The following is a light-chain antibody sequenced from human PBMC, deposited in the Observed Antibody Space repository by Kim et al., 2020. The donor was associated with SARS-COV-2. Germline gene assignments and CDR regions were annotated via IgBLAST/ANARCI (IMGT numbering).Light chain of an antibody. Sequence: QPVLTQPPSASETPGQRVTISCSGSISNVGSNYVSWYQQLPGTAPKLLIYKNNQRPSGVPVRFSASKSDTSASLAISGLRSEDEADYYCAAWDDDLTWVFGGGTQLTVL. J-gene: IGLJ3*02. CDR2: KNN. V-gene: IGLV1-47*01. CDR1: ISNVGSNY. CDR3: AAWDDDLTWV.